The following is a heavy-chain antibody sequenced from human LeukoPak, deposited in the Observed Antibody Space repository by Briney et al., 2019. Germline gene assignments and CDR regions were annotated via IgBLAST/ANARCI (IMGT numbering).Heavy chain of an antibody. J-gene: IGHJ6*04. CDR2: ISYDGSNK. D-gene: IGHD1-14*01. Sequence: PGRSLRLSCAASGFTLCSYAMHWVRQAPGKGLEWGAVISYDGSNKYYADSVKGRFTISRDNSTNTLYLQMNSLRAADTAVYYCARATRLPYGMDVWGKGTTVTVSS. V-gene: IGHV3-30*04. CDR3: ARATRLPYGMDV. CDR1: GFTLCSYA.